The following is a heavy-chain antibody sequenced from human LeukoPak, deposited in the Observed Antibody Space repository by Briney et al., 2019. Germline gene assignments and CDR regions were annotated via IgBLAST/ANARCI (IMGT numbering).Heavy chain of an antibody. J-gene: IGHJ4*02. V-gene: IGHV1-18*01. D-gene: IGHD3-3*01. CDR2: ISAYGHT. CDR3: ARETASGYLGFDF. CDR1: GYTFTSYG. Sequence: ASVKVSCKASGYTFTSYGISWVRQAPGQGLEWMGWISAYGHTKLARNLKARVTVTIDTSTTTAYMELRSLSSDDTAVYFCARETASGYLGFDFWGQGTLITVSP.